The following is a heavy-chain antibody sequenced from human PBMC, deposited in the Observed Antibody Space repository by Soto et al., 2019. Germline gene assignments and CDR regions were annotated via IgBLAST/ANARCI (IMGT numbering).Heavy chain of an antibody. Sequence: PSETLSLTCTFSVDSVSSGSYYCSWIRQPPGKGLQWISYIYYSGNTNDNPSLKSRVTISVDTSKNQFSLKLSSVTTADTAVYYCARGGGVTATFDYWGQGNLVTV. CDR1: VDSVSSGSYY. CDR2: IYYSGNT. D-gene: IGHD5-18*01. J-gene: IGHJ4*02. CDR3: ARGGGVTATFDY. V-gene: IGHV4-61*01.